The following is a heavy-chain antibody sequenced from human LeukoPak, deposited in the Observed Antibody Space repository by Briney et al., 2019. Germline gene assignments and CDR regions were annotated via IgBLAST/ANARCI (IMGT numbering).Heavy chain of an antibody. V-gene: IGHV4-61*05. CDR3: AGLGGVTAATLYYYYYMDV. CDR2: IYYSGST. Sequence: SETLSLTCTVSGASISSSTYYWGWIRQPPGKGLEWIGYIYYSGSTNYNPSLKSRVTISVDTSKNQFSLKLSSVTAADTAVYYCAGLGGVTAATLYYYYYMDVWGKGTTVTVSS. J-gene: IGHJ6*03. CDR1: GASISSSTYY. D-gene: IGHD2-2*01.